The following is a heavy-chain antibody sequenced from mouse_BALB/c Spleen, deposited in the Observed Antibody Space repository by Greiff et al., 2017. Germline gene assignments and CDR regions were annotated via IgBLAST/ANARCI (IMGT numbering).Heavy chain of an antibody. CDR2: ISSGGGST. CDR3: ARQAWFAY. Sequence: EVKLVESGGGLVKPGGSLKLSCAASGFSFSSYDMSWVRQTPEKRLVWVGYISSGGGSTYYQDTVKGRFTISRDNSKNTLYLQMSSLKSEDTAMYYCARQAWFAYWGQGTLVTVSA. J-gene: IGHJ3*01. V-gene: IGHV5-12-1*01. CDR1: GFSFSSYD.